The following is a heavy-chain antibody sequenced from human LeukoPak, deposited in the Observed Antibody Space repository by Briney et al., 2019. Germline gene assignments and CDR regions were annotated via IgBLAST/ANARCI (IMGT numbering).Heavy chain of an antibody. CDR2: IYYSGST. CDR1: GGSISSSSYY. Sequence: SETLSLTCTVSGGSISSSSYYWGWIRQPPGKGLEWIGSIYYSGSTYYNPSLKSRVTISVDTFKNQFSLKLSSVTAADTAVYYCARLRTTNFDYWGQGTLVTVSS. D-gene: IGHD4-17*01. V-gene: IGHV4-39*01. CDR3: ARLRTTNFDY. J-gene: IGHJ4*02.